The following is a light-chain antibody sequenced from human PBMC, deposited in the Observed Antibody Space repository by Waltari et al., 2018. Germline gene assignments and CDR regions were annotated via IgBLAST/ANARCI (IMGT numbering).Light chain of an antibody. CDR1: RDINNF. CDR2: DAS. J-gene: IGKJ2*01. Sequence: IQMTQSPSSLSASVGDRVTITCQASRDINNFLNWYQQKPGKAPKLLIHDASTLEIGVPSRFSGRGSGTHVTITIISLQPEDVATYYCQQYDDFPPYTFGQGTKVEIK. V-gene: IGKV1-33*01. CDR3: QQYDDFPPYT.